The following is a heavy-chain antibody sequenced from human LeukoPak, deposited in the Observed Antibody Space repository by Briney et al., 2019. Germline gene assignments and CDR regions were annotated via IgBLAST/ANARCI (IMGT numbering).Heavy chain of an antibody. V-gene: IGHV3-53*01. CDR3: ARASYYARDYFDY. J-gene: IGHJ4*02. D-gene: IGHD3-22*01. CDR2: IYSGGST. CDR1: GFTVGSNY. Sequence: GSLRLSCAASGFTVGSNYMSWVRQAPGKGLEWVSVIYSGGSTYYADSVKGRFTISRDNSKNTLYLQMNSLRAEDTAVYYCARASYYARDYFDYWGQGTLVTVSS.